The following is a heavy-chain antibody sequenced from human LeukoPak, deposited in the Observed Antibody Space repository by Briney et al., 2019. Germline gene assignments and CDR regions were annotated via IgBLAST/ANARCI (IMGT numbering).Heavy chain of an antibody. CDR2: INPNSGGT. CDR1: GYGFTSYY. J-gene: IGHJ4*02. Sequence: ASVKVSCKAFGYGFTSYYIHWVRQAPGQGLEWMGWINPNSGGTNYAQKFQGRVTMTRDTSVSTAYMEVSRLRSDDTAVYFCARDRRGYYDSGSYYPLIWGQGTLVTVSS. CDR3: ARDRRGYYDSGSYYPLI. D-gene: IGHD3-10*01. V-gene: IGHV1-2*02.